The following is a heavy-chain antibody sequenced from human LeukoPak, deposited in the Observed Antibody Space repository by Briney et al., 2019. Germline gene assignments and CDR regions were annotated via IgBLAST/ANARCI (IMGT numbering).Heavy chain of an antibody. D-gene: IGHD6-19*01. CDR2: IYYSGST. J-gene: IGHJ4*02. CDR3: ARLSSGWAFDY. V-gene: IGHV4-30-4*02. Sequence: SETLSLTCTVSGGSISSGDYYWSWIRQPPGKGLEWIGYIYYSGSTYYNPSLKSRITISVDTSKNQFSLKLSSVTAADTAVYYCARLSSGWAFDYWGQGTLVTVSS. CDR1: GGSISSGDYY.